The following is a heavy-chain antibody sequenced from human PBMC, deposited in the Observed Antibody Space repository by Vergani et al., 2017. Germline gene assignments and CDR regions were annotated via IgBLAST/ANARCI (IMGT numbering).Heavy chain of an antibody. V-gene: IGHV3-23*01. CDR2: ISGSGGST. CDR3: AKDFKALGVVTNIDY. Sequence: EVQLLESGGGLVQPGGSLRLSCAASGFTFSSYAMSWVRQAPGKGLEWVSAISGSGGSTYYADSVKGRFTISRDNSKNTLYLQRNSLRAEDTAVYYCAKDFKALGVVTNIDYWGQGTLVTVSS. J-gene: IGHJ4*02. D-gene: IGHD3-3*01. CDR1: GFTFSSYA.